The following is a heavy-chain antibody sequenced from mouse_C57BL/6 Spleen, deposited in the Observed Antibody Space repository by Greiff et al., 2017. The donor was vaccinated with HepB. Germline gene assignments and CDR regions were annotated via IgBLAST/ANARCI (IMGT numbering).Heavy chain of an antibody. CDR1: GFTFTDYY. V-gene: IGHV1-19*01. D-gene: IGHD2-12*01. CDR2: IDPFNGGT. CDR3: ARLRWMEY. Sequence: EVQGVESGPVLVKPGASVKMSCMASGFTFTDYYMHWVKQSHGKSLEWIGGIDPFNGGTSYIQKSKGRATLTDDKSSSTAYTGLNSLASEDSAVYYCARLRWMEYWGQGTSVTVSS. J-gene: IGHJ4*01.